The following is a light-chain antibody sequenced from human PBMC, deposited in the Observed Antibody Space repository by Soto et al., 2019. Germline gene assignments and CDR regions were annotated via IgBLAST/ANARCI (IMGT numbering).Light chain of an antibody. J-gene: IGKJ3*01. CDR2: GAS. CDR1: PSVSGN. CDR3: QQYNNLAVHIT. Sequence: TVLLQSPPTLSVAPGAGATLSCWASPSVSGNVAWYQQNPDHAPRLLTDGASTSAAGIPARCGGSGSATEFTLAISSQPSEYCAVYYCQQYNNLAVHITFGPGTKVD. V-gene: IGKV3-15*01.